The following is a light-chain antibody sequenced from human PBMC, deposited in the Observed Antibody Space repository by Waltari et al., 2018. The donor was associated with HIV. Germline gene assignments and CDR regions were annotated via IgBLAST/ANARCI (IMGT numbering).Light chain of an antibody. J-gene: IGKJ4*01. V-gene: IGKV3-15*01. CDR1: QSVRSN. CDR3: QQYDDWPPLT. CDR2: GAS. Sequence: EIVMTQSPATLSVSPGERATLSCRASQSVRSNLAWLQQKPGQAPRLLIYGASTRATGIPARFSGSGSGTEFTLTISSLQSEDFAVYYCQQYDDWPPLTFGGGTRVAIK.